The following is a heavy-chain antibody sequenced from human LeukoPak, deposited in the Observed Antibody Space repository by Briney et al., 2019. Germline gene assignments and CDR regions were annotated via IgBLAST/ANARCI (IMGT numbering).Heavy chain of an antibody. Sequence: GASVKVSCKASEGTFSNSAISWVRQAPGQGLEWMGGIIPILGTSTYAQRFQGRVTITADKSTSTAYMQLSSLRSEDTAIYYCASGLSRFFRAFDIWGQGTMVTVSS. CDR1: EGTFSNSA. D-gene: IGHD3-3*01. CDR3: ASGLSRFFRAFDI. CDR2: IIPILGTS. V-gene: IGHV1-69*06. J-gene: IGHJ3*02.